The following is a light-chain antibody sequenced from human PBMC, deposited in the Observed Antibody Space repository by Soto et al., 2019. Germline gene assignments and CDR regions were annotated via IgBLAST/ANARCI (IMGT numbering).Light chain of an antibody. CDR1: QSFSSSY. Sequence: EIVLTQSPGTLSLSPGERATLSCRASQSFSSSYLAWYQQKPGQAPRLLIYGASSRATGIPDRFSGSGSGTDFTLTISSVAHDDFAVYYCQHYGSAFFTFGPGTKVDVK. J-gene: IGKJ3*01. CDR2: GAS. CDR3: QHYGSAFFT. V-gene: IGKV3-20*01.